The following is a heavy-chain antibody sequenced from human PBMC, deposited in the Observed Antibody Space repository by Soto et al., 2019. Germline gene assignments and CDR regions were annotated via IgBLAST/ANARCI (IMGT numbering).Heavy chain of an antibody. D-gene: IGHD2-2*01. CDR1: GFTFNRYA. J-gene: IGHJ4*01. Sequence: GGSLRLPCAASGFTFNRYAMNWVRQAPGKGLAWVSAIGTDGNTYYANSVKGRFTISRDNSRTTLYLQMNSLRVEDTALYYCVRKYPGTRPFDYWGQGTLVTVSS. CDR3: VRKYPGTRPFDY. V-gene: IGHV3-23*01. CDR2: IGTDGNT.